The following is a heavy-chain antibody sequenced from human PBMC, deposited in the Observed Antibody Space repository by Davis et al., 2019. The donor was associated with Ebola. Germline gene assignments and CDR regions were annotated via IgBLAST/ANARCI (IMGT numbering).Heavy chain of an antibody. CDR2: ISWNSGSI. V-gene: IGHV3-9*01. CDR3: TKDTSNIWFDI. Sequence: GGSLRLSCAASGFTFGDYAMHWVRQAPGKGLEWVSGISWNSGSIDYADAVKGRFTISRDNSKNTLYLQMNGLRVEDTAIYYCTKDTSNIWFDIWGQGTMVTVSS. D-gene: IGHD2/OR15-2a*01. J-gene: IGHJ3*02. CDR1: GFTFGDYA.